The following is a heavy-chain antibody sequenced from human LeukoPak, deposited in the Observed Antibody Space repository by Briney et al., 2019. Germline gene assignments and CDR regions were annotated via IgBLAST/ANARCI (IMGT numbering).Heavy chain of an antibody. D-gene: IGHD3-10*01. CDR1: GFTFSSYA. CDR3: AKSPYMVRGVNYWFDP. J-gene: IGHJ5*02. CDR2: ISGSGGST. V-gene: IGHV3-23*01. Sequence: PGGSLRLSCAASGFTFSSYAMSWVRQAPGKGLEWVSAISGSGGSTYYADSVKGRFTISRDNSKNTLYLRMNSLRAEDTAVYYCAKSPYMVRGVNYWFDPWGQGTLVTVSS.